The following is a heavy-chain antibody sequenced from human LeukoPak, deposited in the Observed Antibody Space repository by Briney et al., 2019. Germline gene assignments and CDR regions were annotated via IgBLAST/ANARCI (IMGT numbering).Heavy chain of an antibody. CDR2: MNPNSGNT. Sequence: ASVKVSCKASGYTFTSYDINWVRRATGQGLEWMGWMNPNSGNTGYAQKFQGRVTITRNTSISTAYMELSSLRSEDTAVYYCARSTHSSGWDYWGQGTLVTVSS. CDR1: GYTFTSYD. V-gene: IGHV1-8*03. D-gene: IGHD6-19*01. J-gene: IGHJ4*02. CDR3: ARSTHSSGWDY.